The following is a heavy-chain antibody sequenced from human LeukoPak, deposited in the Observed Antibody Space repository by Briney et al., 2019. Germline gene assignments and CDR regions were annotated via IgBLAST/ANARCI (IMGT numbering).Heavy chain of an antibody. CDR3: AKRVRYGSGSYHFDH. CDR2: ISDSGGST. Sequence: PGGSLRLSCAASGFTFSSHSMNRVRQAPGKGLEWVSAISDSGGSTYYADSVKGRFTISRDNSKNTLYLQMNSLTAEDTAVYYCAKRVRYGSGSYHFDHWGQGTLVTVSS. V-gene: IGHV3-23*01. J-gene: IGHJ4*02. D-gene: IGHD3-10*01. CDR1: GFTFSSHS.